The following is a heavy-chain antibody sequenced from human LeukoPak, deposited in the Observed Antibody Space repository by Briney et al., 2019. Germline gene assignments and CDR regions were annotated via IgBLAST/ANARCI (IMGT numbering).Heavy chain of an antibody. J-gene: IGHJ4*02. CDR2: INWNGGST. CDR1: GVTFDDYG. D-gene: IGHD4-17*01. Sequence: GGSLRLSCAASGVTFDDYGMSWVRQAPGKGLEWISGINWNGGSTGYADSVKGRFTISRDNAKNSLYLQMNSLRAEDTALYYCARGWDGDYAGYFDYWGQGTLVTVSS. CDR3: ARGWDGDYAGYFDY. V-gene: IGHV3-20*04.